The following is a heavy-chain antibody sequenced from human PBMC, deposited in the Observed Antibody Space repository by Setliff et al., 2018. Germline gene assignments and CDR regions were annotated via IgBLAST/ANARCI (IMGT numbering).Heavy chain of an antibody. D-gene: IGHD2-15*01. V-gene: IGHV4-39*01. J-gene: IGHJ5*02. CDR3: GRGFSRIEGWGNWFDP. CDR2: IYDSGSS. Sequence: SETLSLTCTVSGGSVSNSGFFWGWLRQAPGKGLEWIGNIYDSGSSNYNASLKSRLIITRDTSKNQISLKLTSVPAADTAVYSCGRGFSRIEGWGNWFDPWGQGILVTVSS. CDR1: GGSVSNSGFF.